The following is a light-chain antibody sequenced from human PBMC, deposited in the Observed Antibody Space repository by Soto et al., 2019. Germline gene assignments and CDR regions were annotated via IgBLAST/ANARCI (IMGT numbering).Light chain of an antibody. CDR2: EVT. V-gene: IGLV2-8*01. CDR3: SSDAASNNFYFV. J-gene: IGLJ3*02. Sequence: QSVLTQPPSASGSPGQSGTISCTGTSSDVGGYNYVSWYQQYPGRAPKLMIYEVTKRPSGVPDRFSGSKSGNTASLTVSGLQAEDAADYSCSSDAASNNFYFVFGGGSKLTVL. CDR1: SSDVGGYNY.